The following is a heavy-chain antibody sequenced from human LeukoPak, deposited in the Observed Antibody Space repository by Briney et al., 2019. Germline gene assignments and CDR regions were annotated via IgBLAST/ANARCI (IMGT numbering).Heavy chain of an antibody. V-gene: IGHV4-4*09. CDR3: TGRVSDGQVADY. D-gene: IGHD3-16*01. J-gene: IGHJ4*02. Sequence: SETLSLTCSVSGGSISSYHWSWIRQPPGKGLEWIGYIYTSGSANHNPSLKSRVTMSVDTSKNQFSLYLSSVTAADTAVYYCTGRVSDGQVADYWGQGTLVIFSS. CDR1: GGSISSYH. CDR2: IYTSGSA.